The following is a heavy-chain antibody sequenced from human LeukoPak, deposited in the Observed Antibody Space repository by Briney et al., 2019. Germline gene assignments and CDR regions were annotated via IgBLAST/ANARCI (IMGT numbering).Heavy chain of an antibody. J-gene: IGHJ4*02. CDR2: IYSGGST. CDR1: GFTVSSNY. CDR3: ARVGGTYYVVY. Sequence: GGSLRLSCATSGFTVSSNYMSWVRQAPGKGLEWVSVIYSGGSTYYADSVKGRFTISRDNSKNTLYLQMNSLRAEDTAMYYCARVGGTYYVVYWGQGTLVTVSS. D-gene: IGHD1-26*01. V-gene: IGHV3-66*01.